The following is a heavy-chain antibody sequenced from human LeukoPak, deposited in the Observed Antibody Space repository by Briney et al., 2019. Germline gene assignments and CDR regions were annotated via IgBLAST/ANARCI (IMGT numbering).Heavy chain of an antibody. D-gene: IGHD6-19*01. CDR3: ARHTEQWLVPYYFDY. J-gene: IGHJ4*02. V-gene: IGHV4-39*01. CDR1: GGSISSGDYY. Sequence: SQTLSLTCTVSGGSISSGDYYWGWIRQPPGKGLEWIGSIYYSGSTYYNPSLKSRLTISGDTSKNQFSLRLSSVTAADTAVYYCARHTEQWLVPYYFDYWGQGNLVTVSS. CDR2: IYYSGST.